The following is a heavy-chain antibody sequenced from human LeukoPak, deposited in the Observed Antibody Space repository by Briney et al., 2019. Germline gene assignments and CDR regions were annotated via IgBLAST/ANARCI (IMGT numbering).Heavy chain of an antibody. CDR3: AKGGPTHYFDY. CDR1: GFTFSSYA. Sequence: GGSLRLSCAASGFTFSSYAMSWVRRAPGRGLEWVSTISGRGRSTYYADSVKGRFTISRDNSKNTLYLQMNSLRADDTAVLYCAKGGPTHYFDYWGQGTLVTVSS. V-gene: IGHV3-23*01. D-gene: IGHD2-15*01. J-gene: IGHJ4*02. CDR2: ISGRGRST.